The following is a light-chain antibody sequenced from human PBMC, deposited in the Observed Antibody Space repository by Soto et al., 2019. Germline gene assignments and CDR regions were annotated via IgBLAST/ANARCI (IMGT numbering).Light chain of an antibody. J-gene: IGLJ3*02. CDR2: EVS. Sequence: QSVLTQPASVSGSPGQSITISCTATGSHAGGYNYVSWYQQHPGKAPKLMIYEVSHRPSGVYNRVSGSKSGNTASLTISGLQAEDEADSYCCSFTSTTTGVFGGGTKLTVL. CDR3: CSFTSTTTGV. V-gene: IGLV2-14*01. CDR1: GSHAGGYNY.